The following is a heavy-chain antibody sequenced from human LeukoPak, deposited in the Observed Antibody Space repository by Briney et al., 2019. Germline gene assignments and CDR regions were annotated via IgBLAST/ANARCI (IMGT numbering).Heavy chain of an antibody. V-gene: IGHV3-23*01. CDR1: GFTFSSYA. CDR2: ISGSGGST. D-gene: IGHD2-2*02. J-gene: IGHJ4*02. CDR3: AKARAAIDDYFDY. Sequence: GGSLRLSCAASGFTFSSYAMSWVRQAPGKGLGWVSTISGSGGSTYYADSVKGRFTISRDNSKNTLYLQMNSLRAEDTAVYYCAKARAAIDDYFDYWGQGTLVTVSS.